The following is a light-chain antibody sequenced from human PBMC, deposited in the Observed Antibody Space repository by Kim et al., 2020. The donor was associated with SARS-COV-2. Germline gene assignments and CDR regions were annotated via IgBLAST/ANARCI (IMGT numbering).Light chain of an antibody. CDR1: QNINSV. J-gene: IGKJ4*01. CDR2: GAS. Sequence: ASIGDRVTITCRASQNINSVVNWDQQRPGKPPKLLIYGASSLHSGVASRFSGSGFGTHFTLTINSLQPEDFATYYCQQTYSAPLTFGGGTKVDIK. V-gene: IGKV1-39*01. CDR3: QQTYSAPLT.